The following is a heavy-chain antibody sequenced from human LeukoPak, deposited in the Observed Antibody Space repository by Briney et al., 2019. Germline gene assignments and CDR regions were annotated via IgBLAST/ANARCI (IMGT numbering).Heavy chain of an antibody. Sequence: SETLSLTCTVSGGSISSSYYYWGWIRQPPGKGLEWIGSIYYSGSTYYNPSLKSRVTISVDTSKNQFSLKLSSVTAADTAVYYCARDLGQLEPTFDYWGQGTLVTVSS. V-gene: IGHV4-39*07. CDR2: IYYSGST. CDR3: ARDLGQLEPTFDY. CDR1: GGSISSSYYY. J-gene: IGHJ4*02. D-gene: IGHD6-6*01.